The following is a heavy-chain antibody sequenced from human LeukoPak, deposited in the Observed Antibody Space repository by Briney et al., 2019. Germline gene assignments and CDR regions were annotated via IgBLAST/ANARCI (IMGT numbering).Heavy chain of an antibody. V-gene: IGHV3-48*01. J-gene: IGHJ6*03. D-gene: IGHD1-26*01. CDR3: ARGSSGSYSGYYYMDV. CDR1: GFTFSSYS. CDR2: ISSSSSTI. Sequence: GGSLRLSCAASGFTFSSYSMNWVRQAPGKGLEWVSYISSSSSTIYYADSVKGRFTISRDNAKNSLYLQMNSLRAEDTAVYYCARGSSGSYSGYYYMDVWGKGTTVTVSS.